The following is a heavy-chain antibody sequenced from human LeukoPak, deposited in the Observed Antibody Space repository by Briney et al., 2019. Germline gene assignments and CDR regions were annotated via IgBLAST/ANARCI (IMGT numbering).Heavy chain of an antibody. V-gene: IGHV3-23*01. D-gene: IGHD3-16*01. CDR1: GFTFSNFA. CDR3: AKVGVGWVGFEY. Sequence: GGSLRLSCAASGFTFSNFAMSWIRQAPGKGLQWVSAISDSGGGTFYADSVKGRFTISRDNSKNTLYLQMDSLRAEDTAVYYCAKVGVGWVGFEYWGQGTLVTVSS. J-gene: IGHJ4*02. CDR2: ISDSGGGT.